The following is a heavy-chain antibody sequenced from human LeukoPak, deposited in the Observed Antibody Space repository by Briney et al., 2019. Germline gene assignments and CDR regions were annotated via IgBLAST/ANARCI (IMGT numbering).Heavy chain of an antibody. V-gene: IGHV1-46*01. CDR1: GYTFTSYY. Sequence: ASVKVSCKASGYTFTSYYMHWVRQAPGQGLEWMGIINPSGGSTSYAQKFQGRVTMTRDMSTSTVYMELSRLRSDDTAVYYCALNDYGDYGFLWGQGTLVTVSS. CDR2: INPSGGST. J-gene: IGHJ1*01. D-gene: IGHD4-17*01. CDR3: ALNDYGDYGFL.